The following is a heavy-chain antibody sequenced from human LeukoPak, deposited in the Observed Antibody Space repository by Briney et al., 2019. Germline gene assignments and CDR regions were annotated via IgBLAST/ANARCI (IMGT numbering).Heavy chain of an antibody. J-gene: IGHJ6*02. CDR3: ARGGTVRNGMDV. Sequence: KPSETLSLTCAVYGGSFSGYYWSWIRQPPGKGLEWNGYIYYSGSTNYNPSLKSRVTISVDTSKNQFSLKLSSVTAADTAVYYCARGGTVRNGMDVWGQGTTVTVSS. CDR1: GGSFSGYY. V-gene: IGHV4-59*01. D-gene: IGHD1-26*01. CDR2: IYYSGST.